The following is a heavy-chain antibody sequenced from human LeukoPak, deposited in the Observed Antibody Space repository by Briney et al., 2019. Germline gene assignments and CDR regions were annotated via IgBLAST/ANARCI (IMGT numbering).Heavy chain of an antibody. J-gene: IGHJ4*02. CDR1: GFTFSRYG. CDR2: ISYDGSNK. V-gene: IGHV3-30*19. CDR3: ARDQGRTSLSGFDY. Sequence: PGGSLRLSCAASGFTFSRYGMHWVRQAPGKGLEWVAVISYDGSNKYYADSVKGRFTISRDNSKNTLYLQMNSLRAEDTAVYYCARDQGRTSLSGFDYWGQGTLVTVSS. D-gene: IGHD2-2*01.